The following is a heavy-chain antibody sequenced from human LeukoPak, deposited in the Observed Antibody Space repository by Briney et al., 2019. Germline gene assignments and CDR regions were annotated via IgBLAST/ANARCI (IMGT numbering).Heavy chain of an antibody. J-gene: IGHJ4*02. CDR3: ARHVEQWLTPFDY. Sequence: SETLSLTCTVSGGSISSYYWSWIRQSPGKGLEWIGYIYYSGRTNYNPSLKSRVTISVDTSKNQFSLELSSVTAADTAVYYCARHVEQWLTPFDYWGQGTLVTVSS. D-gene: IGHD6-19*01. V-gene: IGHV4-59*08. CDR2: IYYSGRT. CDR1: GGSISSYY.